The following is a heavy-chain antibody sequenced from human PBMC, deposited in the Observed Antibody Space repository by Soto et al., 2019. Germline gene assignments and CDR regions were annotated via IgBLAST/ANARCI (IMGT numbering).Heavy chain of an antibody. D-gene: IGHD5-18*01. CDR3: TRHLRERYSYGSDAFDI. V-gene: IGHV3-73*01. CDR2: IRSKANSYAT. J-gene: IGHJ3*02. CDR1: GFTFSGSA. Sequence: GGPLRLSCSASGFTFSGSAMHWVRQASGKGLEWVGRIRSKANSYATAYAASVKGRFTISRDDSKNTAYLQMNSLKTEDTAVYYCTRHLRERYSYGSDAFDIWGQGTMVTVSS.